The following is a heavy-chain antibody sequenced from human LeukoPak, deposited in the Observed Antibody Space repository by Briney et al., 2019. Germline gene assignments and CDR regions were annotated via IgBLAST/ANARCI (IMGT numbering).Heavy chain of an antibody. D-gene: IGHD4-23*01. Sequence: ASVKVSCKVSGYTPTELSMHWVRQAPGKGLEWMGGFDPEDGETIYAQKFQGRVTMTEDTSTDTAYMELSSLRSEDTAVYYCDIRWQLDAFDIWGQGTMVTVSS. J-gene: IGHJ3*02. V-gene: IGHV1-24*01. CDR1: GYTPTELS. CDR3: DIRWQLDAFDI. CDR2: FDPEDGET.